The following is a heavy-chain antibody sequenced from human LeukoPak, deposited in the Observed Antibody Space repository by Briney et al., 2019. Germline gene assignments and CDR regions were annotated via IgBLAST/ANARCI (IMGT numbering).Heavy chain of an antibody. J-gene: IGHJ6*02. CDR1: GFTFSSYA. Sequence: GGSLRLSCAASGFTFSSYAMSWVRQAPAKGLEWVSAISGSGGSTYYADSVKGRFTISRDNSKNTLYLQMNSLRAEDTAVYYCAKGGGPKYYYYGMDVWGQGTTVTVSS. CDR2: ISGSGGST. CDR3: AKGGGPKYYYYGMDV. D-gene: IGHD3-16*01. V-gene: IGHV3-23*01.